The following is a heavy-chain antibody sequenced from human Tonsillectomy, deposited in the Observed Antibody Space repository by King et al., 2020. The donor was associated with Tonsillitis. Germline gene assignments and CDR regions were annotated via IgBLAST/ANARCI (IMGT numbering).Heavy chain of an antibody. V-gene: IGHV1-8*01. D-gene: IGHD3-3*01. CDR3: ASALFQDYDFWSGKDYGMDV. CDR2: MNPNSGNT. J-gene: IGHJ6*02. CDR1: GYTFNSYD. Sequence: QLVQSGAEVKKPGASVKVSCKASGYTFNSYDINWVRQATGQGLEWMGWMNPNSGNTGYAQKFQGRVTMTRDTSISTAYMELSSLSSEDTAVYYCASALFQDYDFWSGKDYGMDVWGQGTTVTVSS.